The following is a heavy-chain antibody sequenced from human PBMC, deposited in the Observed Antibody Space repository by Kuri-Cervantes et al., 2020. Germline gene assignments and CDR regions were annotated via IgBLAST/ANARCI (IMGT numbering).Heavy chain of an antibody. D-gene: IGHD3-10*01. V-gene: IGHV1-69*02. J-gene: IGHJ4*02. CDR2: SIPILGIA. CDR1: VGTFISYT. Sequence: AVNVSCKACVGTFISYTISWVRQAPGQGLEWVGRSIPILGIANYEQKFQGRVTITADKSTSTAYMELSSLRSEDTAVYYCARGAGLSYGRQRGDFDYWGQGTLVTVSS. CDR3: ARGAGLSYGRQRGDFDY.